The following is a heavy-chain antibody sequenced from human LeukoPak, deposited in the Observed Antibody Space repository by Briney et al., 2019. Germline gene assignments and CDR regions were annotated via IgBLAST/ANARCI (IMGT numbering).Heavy chain of an antibody. CDR1: GYTFSGYY. D-gene: IGHD2-15*01. V-gene: IGHV1-2*06. CDR3: ARVSGGSYYSDY. CDR2: INPNGGGT. Sequence: ASVKVSCKASGYTFSGYYMHWVRQAPGQGLEWMGRINPNGGGTNYAQKFQGRVTMTTDTSISTAYMELSRLRSDDTAVYYCARVSGGSYYSDYWGQGTLVTVSS. J-gene: IGHJ4*02.